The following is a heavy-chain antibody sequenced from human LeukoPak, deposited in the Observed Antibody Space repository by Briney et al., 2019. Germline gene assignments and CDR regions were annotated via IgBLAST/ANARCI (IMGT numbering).Heavy chain of an antibody. J-gene: IGHJ4*02. CDR2: IRSKANSYAT. CDR1: GFTFSGSA. D-gene: IGHD4-17*01. CDR3: TRLAYGDYVN. Sequence: PGGSLRLSCAASGFTFSGSAMHWVRQASGKGLEWVGRIRSKANSYATAYAASVKGSFTISRDDSKNTAYLQMNSLKTEDTAVYYCTRLAYGDYVNWGQGTLVTVSS. V-gene: IGHV3-73*01.